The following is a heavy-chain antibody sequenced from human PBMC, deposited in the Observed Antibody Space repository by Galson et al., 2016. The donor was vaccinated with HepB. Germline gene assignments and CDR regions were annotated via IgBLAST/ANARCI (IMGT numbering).Heavy chain of an antibody. CDR3: AREQGYSDYRTADC. V-gene: IGHV3-33*01. Sequence: SLRLSCAASGFTIRNNGMHWVRQAPGKGLEWVAVITHGGGDKYYGDSVKGRFTISRDDSRNTLHLEMNSLRVEDTAVYYCAREQGYSDYRTADCWGQGTLVTVSS. CDR1: GFTIRNNG. J-gene: IGHJ4*02. CDR2: ITHGGGDK. D-gene: IGHD4-11*01.